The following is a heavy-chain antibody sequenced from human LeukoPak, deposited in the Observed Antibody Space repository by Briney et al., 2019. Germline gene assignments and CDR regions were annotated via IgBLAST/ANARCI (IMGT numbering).Heavy chain of an antibody. D-gene: IGHD3-9*01. Sequence: ASVKVSCKAFGYTFTGYYMHWVRQAPGQGLEWMGWINPNSGDTNYAQKFQGRVTMTRDTSISTAYLDLSSLKSDDTAVYYCARDWFLDYWGQGTLVTVSS. CDR1: GYTFTGYY. CDR3: ARDWFLDY. V-gene: IGHV1-2*02. J-gene: IGHJ4*02. CDR2: INPNSGDT.